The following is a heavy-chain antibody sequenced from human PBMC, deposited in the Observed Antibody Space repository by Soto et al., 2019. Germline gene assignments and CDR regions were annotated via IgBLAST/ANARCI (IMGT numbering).Heavy chain of an antibody. CDR2: IYHSGST. CDR1: GGSISSSNW. J-gene: IGHJ6*02. Sequence: PSETLSLTCAVSGGSISSSNWWSWVRQPPGKGLEWIGEIYHSGSTNYNPSLKSRVTISVDKSKNQFSLKLSSVTAADTAVYYCARVGTTVTISYYYYYGMDVWGQGTTVT. CDR3: ARVGTTVTISYYYYYGMDV. V-gene: IGHV4-4*02. D-gene: IGHD4-17*01.